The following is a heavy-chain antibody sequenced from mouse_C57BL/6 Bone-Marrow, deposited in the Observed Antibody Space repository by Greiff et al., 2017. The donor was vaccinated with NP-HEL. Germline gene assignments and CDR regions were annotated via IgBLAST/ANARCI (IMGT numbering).Heavy chain of an antibody. D-gene: IGHD2-1*01. CDR1: GYTFTNYW. J-gene: IGHJ2*01. V-gene: IGHV1-63*01. CDR2: IYPGGGYT. Sequence: QVQLKQSGAELVRPGTSVKMSCKASGYTFTNYWIGWAKQRPGHGLEWIGDIYPGGGYTNYNEKFKGKATLTADKSSSTAYMQFSSLTSEDSAIYYCARRRLWYPYFDYWGQGTTLTVSS. CDR3: ARRRLWYPYFDY.